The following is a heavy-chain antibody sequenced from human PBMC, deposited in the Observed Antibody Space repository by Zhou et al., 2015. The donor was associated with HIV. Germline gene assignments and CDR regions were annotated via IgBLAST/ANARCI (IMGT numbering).Heavy chain of an antibody. CDR2: VIPMFGTT. V-gene: IGHV1-69*01. Sequence: QVQLVQSGPEVRKPGSSVKVTCKASGDTFSNYAISWVRQAPGQGLEWMGGVIPMFGTTNYAQRFQGRVTITADESTSTAYMELSSLRSEDTAIYYCARRRVGSGWYGVDYWGQGTLVTVSS. D-gene: IGHD6-19*01. CDR3: ARRRVGSGWYGVDY. J-gene: IGHJ4*02. CDR1: GDTFSNYA.